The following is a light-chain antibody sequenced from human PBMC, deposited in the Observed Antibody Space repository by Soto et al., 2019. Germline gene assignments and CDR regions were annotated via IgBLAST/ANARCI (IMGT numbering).Light chain of an antibody. CDR1: QSVSSN. V-gene: IGKV3-15*01. Sequence: EIMMTQSPATLSVSPGERATLSCWASQSVSSNLAWYQQRPGQAPRLLIYGASTRAAGIPARFSGNGSGTDFTLTISGLQSEDSAVYYCQQYNDWPPELTFGGGTEVEIK. CDR2: GAS. J-gene: IGKJ4*01. CDR3: QQYNDWPPELT.